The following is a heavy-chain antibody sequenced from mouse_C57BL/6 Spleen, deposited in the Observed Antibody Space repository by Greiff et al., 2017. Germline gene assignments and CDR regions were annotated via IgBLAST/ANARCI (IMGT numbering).Heavy chain of an antibody. CDR1: GYTFTDYY. D-gene: IGHD2-4*01. CDR3: AREGDYDDVFAY. CDR2: INPYNGGT. V-gene: IGHV1-19*01. Sequence: EVQLQESGPVLVKPGASVKMSCKASGYTFTDYYMNWVKQSHGKSLEWIGVINPYNGGTSYNQKFKGKATLTVDKSSSTAYMELNSLTSEDSAVDYCAREGDYDDVFAYWGQGTLVTVAA. J-gene: IGHJ3*01.